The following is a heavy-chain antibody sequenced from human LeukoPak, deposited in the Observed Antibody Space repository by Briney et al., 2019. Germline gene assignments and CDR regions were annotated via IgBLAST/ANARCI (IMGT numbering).Heavy chain of an antibody. J-gene: IGHJ4*02. CDR3: ARDGRAARPPRDFDY. V-gene: IGHV1-18*01. CDR2: ISAYNGNT. Sequence: ASVKVSCKASGYTFTSYGISWVRQAPGQGVEWMGWISAYNGNTNYAQKLQGRVTMTTDTSTSTAYMELRSLRSDDTAVYYCARDGRAARPPRDFDYWGQGTLVTVSS. CDR1: GYTFTSYG. D-gene: IGHD2-15*01.